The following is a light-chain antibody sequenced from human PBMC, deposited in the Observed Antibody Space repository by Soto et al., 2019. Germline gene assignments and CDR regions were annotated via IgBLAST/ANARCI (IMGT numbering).Light chain of an antibody. CDR3: QQYTTTPTIT. V-gene: IGKV3-20*01. J-gene: IGKJ5*01. Sequence: IVLTQSACALSLSPGESATLSCRASQSLNNSHLAWYTQNPGQAPRFLXXDEXSRATAIADRLSGSGSGKDSTLIISRLEPEDFVVYYCQQYTTTPTITCGQGTRLEIK. CDR2: DEX. CDR1: QSLNNSH.